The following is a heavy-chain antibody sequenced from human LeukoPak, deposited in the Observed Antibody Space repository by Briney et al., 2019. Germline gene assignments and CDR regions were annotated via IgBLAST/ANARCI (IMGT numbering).Heavy chain of an antibody. J-gene: IGHJ5*02. V-gene: IGHV1-24*01. CDR3: ATVERAVAGTLDLTWFDP. CDR2: FDPEDGET. Sequence: ASVKVSCKVSGYTLTELTMHWVRQAPGKGLEWMGGFDPEDGETIYAQKFQGRVTMTEDTSTDTAYMELSSLRSEDTAVYYCATVERAVAGTLDLTWFDPWGQGTLVTVSS. CDR1: GYTLTELT. D-gene: IGHD6-19*01.